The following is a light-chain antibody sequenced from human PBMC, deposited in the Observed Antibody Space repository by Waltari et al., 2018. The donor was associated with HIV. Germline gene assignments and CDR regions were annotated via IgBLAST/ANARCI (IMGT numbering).Light chain of an antibody. CDR2: GAS. CDR3: QQYYSSPLT. V-gene: IGKV3-20*01. CDR1: QSVSSKN. J-gene: IGKJ4*01. Sequence: EIVLTQSPGTLSLSPGERGTLSCRASQSVSSKNLAWYQQKPGQAPRLLIYGASSRVTGIPDRFSGSGSGTDFTLTISRLGPEDFAVYYCQQYYSSPLTFGAGTKVEIK.